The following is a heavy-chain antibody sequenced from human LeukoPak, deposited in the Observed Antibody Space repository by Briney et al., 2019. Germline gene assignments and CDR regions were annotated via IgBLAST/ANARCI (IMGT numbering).Heavy chain of an antibody. CDR3: ATLVGYGSFFDY. Sequence: GESLNISCKGSGYSFSNYWIAWLRQMPGKGLEWMGIIYPGGSDTRYSPSFQGQVTISADKSISTAYLQWSSLKASDTAMYYCATLVGYGSFFDYWGQGTLVTVSS. V-gene: IGHV5-51*01. CDR2: IYPGGSDT. D-gene: IGHD3-10*01. CDR1: GYSFSNYW. J-gene: IGHJ4*02.